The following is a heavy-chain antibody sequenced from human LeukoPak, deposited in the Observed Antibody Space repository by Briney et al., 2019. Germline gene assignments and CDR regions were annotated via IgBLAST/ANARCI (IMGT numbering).Heavy chain of an antibody. D-gene: IGHD2-15*01. J-gene: IGHJ3*02. V-gene: IGHV3-30-3*01. CDR1: GFTFSSYA. CDR2: ISYDGSII. Sequence: GRSLRLSCAASGFTFSSYAMHWVRQAPGKGLEWVAVISYDGSIIYYVDSVKGRFTISRDNSKSTLQMNSLRTEDTAVYYCARGYCSGGSCYNWGAFDIWGQGTMVTVSS. CDR3: ARGYCSGGSCYNWGAFDI.